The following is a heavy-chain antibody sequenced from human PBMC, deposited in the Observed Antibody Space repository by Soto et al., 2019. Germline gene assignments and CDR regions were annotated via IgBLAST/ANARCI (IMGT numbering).Heavy chain of an antibody. J-gene: IGHJ4*02. Sequence: SVKVSCKASGGTFSSYAISWVRQAPGQGLEWMGGIIPIFGTANYAQKFQGRVTITADESTSTAYMELSSLRSEDTAVYYCATGYYYGSGSYPPDYWGQRTLVTVSS. CDR1: GGTFSSYA. D-gene: IGHD3-10*01. V-gene: IGHV1-69*13. CDR2: IIPIFGTA. CDR3: ATGYYYGSGSYPPDY.